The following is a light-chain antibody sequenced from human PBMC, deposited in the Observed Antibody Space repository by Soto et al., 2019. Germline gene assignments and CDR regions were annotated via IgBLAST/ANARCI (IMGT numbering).Light chain of an antibody. CDR1: QSLSSNS. V-gene: IGKV3-20*01. CDR2: GAS. CDR3: QQYGTSPYT. Sequence: EIVLTQSPGTLSLSPGERATLSCGASQSLSSNSLAWYQQKPGQALRLLIYGASSRATGIPDRFSGSGSGTDFTLTISRLEPKDFAVYYCQQYGTSPYTFGQGTKLEIK. J-gene: IGKJ2*01.